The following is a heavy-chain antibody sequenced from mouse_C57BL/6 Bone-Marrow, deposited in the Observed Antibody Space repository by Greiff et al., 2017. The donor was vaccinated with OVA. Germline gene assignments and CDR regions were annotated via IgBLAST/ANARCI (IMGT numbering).Heavy chain of an antibody. CDR1: GYTFTSYW. D-gene: IGHD1-2*01. J-gene: IGHJ2*01. CDR2: INPSSGYT. V-gene: IGHV1-7*01. CDR3: ARSALYAY. Sequence: QVQLQQSGADLANPGASVKLSCKASGYTFTSYWLHWVKQRPGQGLEWIGYINPSSGYTKYNQKFKDKATLTADKSSSTAYMQLISLTYEDSSVYYFARSALYAYWGQGTTLTVSS.